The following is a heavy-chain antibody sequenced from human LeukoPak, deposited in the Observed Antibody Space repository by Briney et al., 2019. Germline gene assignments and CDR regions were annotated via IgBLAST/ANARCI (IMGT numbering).Heavy chain of an antibody. J-gene: IGHJ3*02. V-gene: IGHV1-3*01. CDR3: ARVRGYSYAHGAFDI. CDR1: GYTFTSYA. Sequence: ASVKVSCKASGYTFTSYAMHWVRQAPGQRLEWMGWINAGKGNTKYSQKFQGRVTITRDTSASTAYMELSSLRSEDTAVYYCARVRGYSYAHGAFDIWGQGTMVTVSS. D-gene: IGHD5-18*01. CDR2: INAGKGNT.